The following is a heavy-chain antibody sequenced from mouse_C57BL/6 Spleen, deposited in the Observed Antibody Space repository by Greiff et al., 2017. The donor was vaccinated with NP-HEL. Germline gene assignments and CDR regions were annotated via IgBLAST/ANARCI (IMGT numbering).Heavy chain of an antibody. J-gene: IGHJ2*01. V-gene: IGHV3-1*01. CDR2: ISYSGST. CDR3: ARGTYFDY. Sequence: EVQVVESGPGMVKPSQSLSLTCTVTGYSITSGYDWHWIRPFPGNKLEWMGYISYSGSTNYNPSLKSRISITHDTSKNHFFLKLNSVTTEDTATYYCARGTYFDYWGQGTTLTVSS. CDR1: GYSITSGYD.